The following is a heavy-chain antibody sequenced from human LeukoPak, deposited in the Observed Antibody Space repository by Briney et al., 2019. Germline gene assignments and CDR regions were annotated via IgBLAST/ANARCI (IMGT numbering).Heavy chain of an antibody. CDR1: EITFSDFW. Sequence: GGSLRLSCSVSEITFSDFWMNWVRQAPGKGLEWVASIKKDGSGEYYVDSVRGRFTISRDNAQNSLYLQMNSPRDEDTAVYYCASGHYADYDWGQGTLVTVSS. D-gene: IGHD4-17*01. V-gene: IGHV3-7*01. CDR2: IKKDGSGE. CDR3: ASGHYADYD. J-gene: IGHJ4*02.